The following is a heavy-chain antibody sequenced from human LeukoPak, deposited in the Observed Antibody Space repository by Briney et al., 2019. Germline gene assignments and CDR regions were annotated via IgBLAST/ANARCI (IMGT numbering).Heavy chain of an antibody. CDR3: ARDLSPNDSSSLWGADY. Sequence: GASVKVSCKASGYTFTGYYIHWVRQAPGQGLEWMGWINPTSGGTNYAQNFQGRVTMTRDPSISTAYMELSRLTSDDTAVYYCARDLSPNDSSSLWGADYWSQGTLVTVSS. V-gene: IGHV1-2*02. J-gene: IGHJ4*02. CDR2: INPTSGGT. D-gene: IGHD6-6*01. CDR1: GYTFTGYY.